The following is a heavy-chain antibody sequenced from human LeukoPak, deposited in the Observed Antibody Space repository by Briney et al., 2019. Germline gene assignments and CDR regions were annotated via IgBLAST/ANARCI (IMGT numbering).Heavy chain of an antibody. V-gene: IGHV3-11*04. CDR1: GFTFSDYY. CDR2: ISSSGSTI. CDR3: ARDQNPDPYYYYYYVDV. D-gene: IGHD1-14*01. Sequence: GGSLRLSCAASGFTFSDYYMSWIRQAPGKGLEWVSYISSSGSTIYYADSVKGRFTISRDNAKNSLYLQMNSLRAEDTAVYYCARDQNPDPYYYYYYVDVWGKGTTVTVSS. J-gene: IGHJ6*03.